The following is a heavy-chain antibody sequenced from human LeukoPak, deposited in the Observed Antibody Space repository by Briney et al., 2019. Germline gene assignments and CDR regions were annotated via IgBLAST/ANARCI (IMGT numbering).Heavy chain of an antibody. D-gene: IGHD3-3*01. J-gene: IGHJ4*02. CDR3: VKESYDY. V-gene: IGHV3-23*01. Sequence: GGSLRFSGSASGFIFSNYAMMWIRQTPAKGLEWVSGLSGRGGSTNYAQSVKGRFTISRDNSRNTVYLHMDNLRAEDTAIYYCVKESYDYWGQGTLVTVSS. CDR2: LSGRGGST. CDR1: GFIFSNYA.